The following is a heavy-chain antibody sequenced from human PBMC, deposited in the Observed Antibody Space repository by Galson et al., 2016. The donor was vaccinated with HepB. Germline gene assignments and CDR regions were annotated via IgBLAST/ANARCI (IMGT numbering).Heavy chain of an antibody. D-gene: IGHD6-13*01. J-gene: IGHJ6*03. CDR1: GFSFRNSG. CDR2: ITRSGDAT. Sequence: SLRLSCAASGFSFRNSGMSWVRQAPGRGLEWVSGITRSGDATHYADSVKGRFTISRDNSKNTVSLQMNSLRVEDTAVYYCAKDRGYEPPYYKDVWGTGTTVTVFS. V-gene: IGHV3-23*01. CDR3: AKDRGYEPPYYKDV.